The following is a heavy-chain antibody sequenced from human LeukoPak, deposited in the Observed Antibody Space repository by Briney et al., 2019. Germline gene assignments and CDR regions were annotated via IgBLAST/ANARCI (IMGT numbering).Heavy chain of an antibody. CDR2: IYYTGIS. J-gene: IGHJ3*02. CDR3: VRADYNGGNPGSLDI. V-gene: IGHV4-39*07. D-gene: IGHD2-8*01. CDR1: GASITIGAESYH. Sequence: PSETLSLTCTVSGASITIGAESYHWGWIRQPPGKGLEWIGTIYYTGISYYNPSLESRVTSSLDTSKNQFSLTLNSVTAADTAVYYCVRADYNGGNPGSLDIWGRGTMVTVSS.